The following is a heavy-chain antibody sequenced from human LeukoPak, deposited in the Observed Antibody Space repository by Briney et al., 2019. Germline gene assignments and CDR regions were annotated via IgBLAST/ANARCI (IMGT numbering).Heavy chain of an antibody. D-gene: IGHD3-3*01. CDR1: GYSISSGYY. J-gene: IGHJ3*02. V-gene: IGHV4-38-2*02. CDR2: IYHSGST. Sequence: ETSETLSLXCTVSGYSISSGYYWGWIRKPPGKGLEWIGSIYHSGSTYYNPSLKSRVTISVDTSKNQFSLKLSSVTAADTAVYYCARYNTYYDFWSGYRHDAFDIWGQGTMVTVSS. CDR3: ARYNTYYDFWSGYRHDAFDI.